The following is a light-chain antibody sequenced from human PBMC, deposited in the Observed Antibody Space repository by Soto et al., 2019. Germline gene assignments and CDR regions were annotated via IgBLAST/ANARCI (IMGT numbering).Light chain of an antibody. CDR3: QQYNNWPFY. Sequence: EIVMTQSPSALSVSPGERATLSCMAGQGVTTNFAWYQQKSGQSPRLLIYDVSIRATGVPARFSGTGSETDFTLTISGLQSEDSAVYFCQQYNNWPFYFGQGTRLEIK. V-gene: IGKV3-15*01. J-gene: IGKJ5*01. CDR1: QGVTTN. CDR2: DVS.